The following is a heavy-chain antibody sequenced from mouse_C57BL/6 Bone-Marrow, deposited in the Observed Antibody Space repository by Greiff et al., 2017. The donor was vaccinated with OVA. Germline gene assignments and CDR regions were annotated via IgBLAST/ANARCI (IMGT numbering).Heavy chain of an antibody. Sequence: QVQLKQPGAELVKPGASVKLSCKASGYTFTSYWMHWVKQRPGQGLEWIGMIHPNSGSTNYNEKFKSKATLTVDKSSSTAYMQLSSLTSEDSAVYYCARRGYYGSSYVYWGQGTTLTVSS. D-gene: IGHD1-1*01. J-gene: IGHJ2*01. CDR3: ARRGYYGSSYVY. V-gene: IGHV1-64*01. CDR1: GYTFTSYW. CDR2: IHPNSGST.